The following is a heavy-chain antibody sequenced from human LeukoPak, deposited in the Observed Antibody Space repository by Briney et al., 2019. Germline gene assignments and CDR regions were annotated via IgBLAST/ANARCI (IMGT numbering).Heavy chain of an antibody. Sequence: PGGSLRLSCGASGFTFSGYSMNWVRQAPGKGLEWVSYISSSSSTIYYADSVKGRFTISRDNAKNSLYLQMNSLRAEDTAVYYCARDGDSRAFDIWGQGTMVTVSS. J-gene: IGHJ3*02. D-gene: IGHD7-27*01. CDR1: GFTFSGYS. CDR2: ISSSSSTI. V-gene: IGHV3-48*01. CDR3: ARDGDSRAFDI.